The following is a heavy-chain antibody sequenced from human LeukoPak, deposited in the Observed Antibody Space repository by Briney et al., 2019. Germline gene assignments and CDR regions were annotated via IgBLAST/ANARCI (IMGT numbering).Heavy chain of an antibody. J-gene: IGHJ4*02. D-gene: IGHD3-16*02. CDR2: VYYSGST. CDR1: GGSISSGGYY. V-gene: IGHV4-31*03. Sequence: SETLSLTCTVSGGSISSGGYYWSWIRQHPGKGLEWIGYVYYSGSTYYNPSLKSRVTISVDTSKNQFSLKLSYVTAADTAVYYCARDLEGDYYDYAWGSYRYFDYWGQGTLVTVSS. CDR3: ARDLEGDYYDYAWGSYRYFDY.